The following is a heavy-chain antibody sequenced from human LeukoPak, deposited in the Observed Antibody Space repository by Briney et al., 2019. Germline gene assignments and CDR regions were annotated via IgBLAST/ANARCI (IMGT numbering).Heavy chain of an antibody. CDR1: GGSINTYY. Sequence: SETLSLTCTVSGGSINTYYWGWIRQPPGKGLEWIGYIYYSGSTNYNPSLKSRVTMSVDTSKNQFSLKLSSVTAADTAVYYCARHSGGYSYGYFDSWGHGTLVTVSS. CDR2: IYYSGST. CDR3: ARHSGGYSYGYFDS. D-gene: IGHD5-18*01. V-gene: IGHV4-59*08. J-gene: IGHJ4*01.